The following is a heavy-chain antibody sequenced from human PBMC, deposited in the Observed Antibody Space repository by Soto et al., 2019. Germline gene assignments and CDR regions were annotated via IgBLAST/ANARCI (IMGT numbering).Heavy chain of an antibody. CDR1: GGTFGSDS. Sequence: SVKVSCKASGGTFGSDSITWVRQAPGQGLEWVGRIIPIFGTTNYAQNLQGRVTISADKSTLTSYMELHSLTSDDTALYYCARDRTDSGYYTNWLDPWGQGTQVNVSS. D-gene: IGHD3-22*01. CDR3: ARDRTDSGYYTNWLDP. V-gene: IGHV1-69*06. CDR2: IIPIFGTT. J-gene: IGHJ5*02.